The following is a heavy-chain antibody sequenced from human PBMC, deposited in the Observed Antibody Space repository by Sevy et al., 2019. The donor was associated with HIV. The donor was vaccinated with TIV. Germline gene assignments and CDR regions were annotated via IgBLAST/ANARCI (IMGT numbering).Heavy chain of an antibody. D-gene: IGHD3-22*01. CDR2: FDPEDGET. Sequence: ASVKVSCKVSGYTLTELSMHWVRQAPGKGLEWMGCFDPEDGETIYAQKFQGRVTMTEDPSTDTAYMELSSLRSEDTAVYYCGTTREYYSDSSGYIDYWGQGTLVTVSS. CDR1: GYTLTELS. V-gene: IGHV1-24*01. CDR3: GTTREYYSDSSGYIDY. J-gene: IGHJ4*02.